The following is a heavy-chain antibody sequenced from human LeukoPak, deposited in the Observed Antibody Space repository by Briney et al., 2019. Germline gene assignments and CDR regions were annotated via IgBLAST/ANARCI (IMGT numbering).Heavy chain of an antibody. CDR2: ISSSSSYI. V-gene: IGHV3-21*01. J-gene: IGHJ4*02. CDR1: GFTFSSYS. D-gene: IGHD3-10*01. CDR3: ARDYYGSGRSPLDY. Sequence: PGGSLRLSCAASGFTFSSYSMNWVRQAPGKGLEWVSSISSSSSYIYYADSVKGRFTISRDNFKNAVYLQMNSLRTEDTAVYYCARDYYGSGRSPLDYWGQGTLVTVSS.